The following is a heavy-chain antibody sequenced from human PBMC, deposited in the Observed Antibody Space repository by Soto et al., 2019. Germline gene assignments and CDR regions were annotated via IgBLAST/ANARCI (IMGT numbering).Heavy chain of an antibody. J-gene: IGHJ4*02. D-gene: IGHD2-15*01. V-gene: IGHV4-31*03. CDR1: GGSISSGGYY. CDR3: ARGRLDIVATRGYCSGGSCYLLDY. Sequence: QVQLQESGPGLVKPSQTLSLTCTVSGGSISSGGYYWSWIRQHPGKGLEWIGYIYYSGSTYYNPSLKSRVTISVDTSKNKFSLKLSSVTAADTAVYYCARGRLDIVATRGYCSGGSCYLLDYWGQGTLVTVSS. CDR2: IYYSGST.